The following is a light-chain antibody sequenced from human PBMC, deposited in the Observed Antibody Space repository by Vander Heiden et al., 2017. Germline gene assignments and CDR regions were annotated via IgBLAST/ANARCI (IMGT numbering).Light chain of an antibody. J-gene: IGKJ2*01. CDR3: QQYNNTPYT. CDR2: WAS. CDR1: LSGLYSSNDKNY. V-gene: IGKV4-1*01. Sequence: IVMSQSLDSLAVSLGGRATISDKSSLSGLYSSNDKNYLAWYQQKPGQPPKLLIYWASTRESGVPDRFSGSGSGTDFTLTISSLQAEDVAVYYCQQYNNTPYTFGQGTKLEIK.